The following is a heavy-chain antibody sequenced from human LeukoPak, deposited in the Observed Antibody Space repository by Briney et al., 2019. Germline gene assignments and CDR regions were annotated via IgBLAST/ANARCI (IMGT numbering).Heavy chain of an antibody. D-gene: IGHD3-16*02. J-gene: IGHJ4*02. CDR2: INHSGST. V-gene: IGHV4-34*01. CDR3: ARVESLFRWPSTDY. CDR1: GGSFSGYY. Sequence: TSETLSLTCAVYGGSFSGYYWSWIRQPPGKGLEWIGEINHSGSTNYNPSLKSRVTISVDTSKNQFSLKLSSVTAADTAVYYCARVESLFRWPSTDYWGQGILVTVSS.